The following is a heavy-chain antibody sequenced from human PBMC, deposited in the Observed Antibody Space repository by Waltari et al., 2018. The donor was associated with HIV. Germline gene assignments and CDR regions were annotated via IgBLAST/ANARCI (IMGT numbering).Heavy chain of an antibody. V-gene: IGHV3-30*04. Sequence: QVQLVESGGGVVQPGRSLRLSCAASRFTLRSYTMHWVRQAPGKGLEWVALITWDGKENHADPVKGRFTVSRDDSRNILHLQMNSLRPEDTAVYYCARDGKSGSVDGFDIWGQGAMVTVSS. D-gene: IGHD1-1*01. CDR1: RFTLRSYT. CDR2: ITWDGKE. J-gene: IGHJ3*02. CDR3: ARDGKSGSVDGFDI.